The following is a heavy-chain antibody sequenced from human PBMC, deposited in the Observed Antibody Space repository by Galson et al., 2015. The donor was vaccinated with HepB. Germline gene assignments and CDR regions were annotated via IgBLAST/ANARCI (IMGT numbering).Heavy chain of an antibody. D-gene: IGHD3-3*01. J-gene: IGHJ6*02. CDR2: ISSSSSYI. V-gene: IGHV3-21*01. Sequence: SLRLSCAASGFTFSSYSMNWVRQAPGKGLEWVSSISSSSSYIYYADSVKGRFTISRDNAKNSLYLQMNSLRAEDTAVYYCARVSDEYYDFWSGYFEPRYYYYGMDVWGQGTTVTVSS. CDR1: GFTFSSYS. CDR3: ARVSDEYYDFWSGYFEPRYYYYGMDV.